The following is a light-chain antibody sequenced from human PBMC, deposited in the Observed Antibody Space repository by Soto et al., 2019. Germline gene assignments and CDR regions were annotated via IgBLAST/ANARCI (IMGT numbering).Light chain of an antibody. CDR3: QHLNGYPLT. Sequence: DIQLTLSPSFLSASVGDSGTITCRASQAISNNLAWYQQKPGKAPKLLICSAATLESGVPPRFSGSGSGTEFTLTISSLEPEDLATYYCQHLNGYPLTFGQGTKVEIK. V-gene: IGKV1-9*01. CDR1: QAISNN. CDR2: SAA. J-gene: IGKJ1*01.